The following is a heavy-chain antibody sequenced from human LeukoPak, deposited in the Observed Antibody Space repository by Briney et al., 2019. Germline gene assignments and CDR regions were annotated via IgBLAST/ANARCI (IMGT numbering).Heavy chain of an antibody. V-gene: IGHV4-30-4*08. D-gene: IGHD3-3*01. CDR2: IYYSGST. CDR1: GGSISSGDYY. CDR3: ARHDFWSGPNDAFDI. Sequence: RPSETLSLTCTVSGGSISSGDYYWSWIRQPPGKGLERIGYIYYSGSTYYNPSLKSRVTISVDTSKNQFSLKLSSVTAADTAVYYCARHDFWSGPNDAFDIRRQATMATVPS. J-gene: IGHJ3*02.